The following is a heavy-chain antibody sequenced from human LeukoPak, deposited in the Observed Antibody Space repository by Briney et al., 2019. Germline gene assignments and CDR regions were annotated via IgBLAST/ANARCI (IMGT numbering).Heavy chain of an antibody. V-gene: IGHV3-11*01. CDR1: GFTFSDYY. J-gene: IGHJ5*02. D-gene: IGHD2-2*02. CDR2: ISSSCSTI. CDR3: ARAGIVVPAAIMA. Sequence: GGSLRLSCAASGFTFSDYYMSWIRQAPGKGLEWVSYISSSCSTIYYADSVKGRFTISRENAKNSLYLQMNSLRAEDTAVYYCARAGIVVPAAIMAWGQGTLVTVSS.